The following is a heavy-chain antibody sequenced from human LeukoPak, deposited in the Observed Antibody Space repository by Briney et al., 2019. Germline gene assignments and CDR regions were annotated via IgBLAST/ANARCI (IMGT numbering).Heavy chain of an antibody. V-gene: IGHV3-23*01. CDR2: ISGSGGTT. Sequence: GGSLRLSCAGSGFTFSNCAMSWVRHAPGEGLEWVSSISGSGGTTYYADSVKGRFTISGDNSKKTLYLQMNSLRAEDTAVYHCAKGFYGSGSSDYWGQGTLVTVSS. J-gene: IGHJ4*02. CDR3: AKGFYGSGSSDY. CDR1: GFTFSNCA. D-gene: IGHD3-10*01.